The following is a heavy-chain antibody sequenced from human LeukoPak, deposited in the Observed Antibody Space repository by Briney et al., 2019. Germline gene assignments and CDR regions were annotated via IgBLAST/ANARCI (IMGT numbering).Heavy chain of an antibody. J-gene: IGHJ5*02. Sequence: PSETLSLTCTVSGGSISSYYWSWIRQPPGKGPEGIGYIYYSGSTNYNPSLKSRVTISVDTSKNQFSLKLSSVTAADTAVYYCAGDPAGLSNWFDPWGQGTLVTVSS. CDR2: IYYSGST. CDR1: GGSISSYY. V-gene: IGHV4-59*01. CDR3: AGDPAGLSNWFDP.